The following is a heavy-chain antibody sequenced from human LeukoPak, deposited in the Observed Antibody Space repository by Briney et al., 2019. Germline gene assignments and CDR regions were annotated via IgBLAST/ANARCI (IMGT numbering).Heavy chain of an antibody. V-gene: IGHV3-64*01. CDR1: GFTFSSYA. CDR3: AVRYSSGWNAFDI. J-gene: IGHJ3*02. D-gene: IGHD6-19*01. Sequence: PGGSLRLSCAASGFTFSSYAIHWVRQAPGKGLEYVSAISSNGGSTYYANSVKGRFTISRDNSKNTLYLQMGSLRAEDMAVYYCAVRYSSGWNAFDIWGQGTMVTVSS. CDR2: ISSNGGST.